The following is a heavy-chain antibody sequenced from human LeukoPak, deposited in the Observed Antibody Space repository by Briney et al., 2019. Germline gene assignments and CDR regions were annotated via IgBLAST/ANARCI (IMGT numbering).Heavy chain of an antibody. CDR2: INHSGST. Sequence: PSETLSLPCAVYGGSFSGYYWSWIRQPPGQGLEWIGEINHSGSTNYNPSLKSRVTMSVDTSKNPFSLSLRSVTAADTAVYYCSRHWYCGGDCYDEFWGQGTLVTVSS. CDR3: SRHWYCGGDCYDEF. D-gene: IGHD2-21*02. J-gene: IGHJ4*02. V-gene: IGHV4-34*01. CDR1: GGSFSGYY.